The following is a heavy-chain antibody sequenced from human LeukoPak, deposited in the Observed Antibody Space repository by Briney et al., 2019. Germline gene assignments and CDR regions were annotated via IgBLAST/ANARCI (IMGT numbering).Heavy chain of an antibody. CDR2: INPHSGGT. CDR3: ARTMVYHFSDY. CDR1: GYTFTRFG. Sequence: GASVKVSSVASGYTFTRFGISWVRQAPGQGLEWMGWINPHSGGTNYAQKFQGRVTMTRDTSITTAYMELSRLRSDDTALYYCARTMVYHFSDYWGQGTLVTVSS. V-gene: IGHV1-2*02. J-gene: IGHJ4*02. D-gene: IGHD3-3*01.